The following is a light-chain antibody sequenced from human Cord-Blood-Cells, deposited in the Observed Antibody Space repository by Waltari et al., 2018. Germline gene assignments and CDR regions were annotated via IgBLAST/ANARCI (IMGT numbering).Light chain of an antibody. CDR1: QSISSY. CDR3: QQSYSTP. Sequence: DIQMTQSTSSLSASVGDRVTITCRASQSISSYLNWYQQKPGKAPKLLIYAASSLQSGVPSRFSGSGSGTDFTLTIISLQPEDFATYYCQQSYSTPFGGGTKVEIK. J-gene: IGKJ4*01. V-gene: IGKV1-39*01. CDR2: AAS.